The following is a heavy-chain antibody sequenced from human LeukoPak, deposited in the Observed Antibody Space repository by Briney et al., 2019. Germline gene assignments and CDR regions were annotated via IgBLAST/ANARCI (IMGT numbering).Heavy chain of an antibody. Sequence: GGSLRLSCAASGFTFSSYSMNWVRQAPGKGLEWVSYISSSSSTIYYADSVKGRFTISRDNAKNSLYLQMNSLRAEDTAVYYCARDQGSDYGGRVDAFDIWGQGTMVTVSS. V-gene: IGHV3-48*01. D-gene: IGHD4-23*01. CDR3: ARDQGSDYGGRVDAFDI. CDR2: ISSSSSTI. J-gene: IGHJ3*02. CDR1: GFTFSSYS.